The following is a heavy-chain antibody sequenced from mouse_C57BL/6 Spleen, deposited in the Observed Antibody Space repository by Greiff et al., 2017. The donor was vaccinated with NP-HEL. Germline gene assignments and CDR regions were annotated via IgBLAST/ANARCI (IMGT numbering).Heavy chain of an antibody. CDR3: ARRDYYGSSYLACFAY. J-gene: IGHJ3*01. Sequence: EVQLVESGGGLVKPGGSLKLSCAASGFTFSDYGMHWVRQAPETGLEWVAYISSGSSTIYYPDTVKGRFTISRDNAKNTLFLQMTSLRSEDTAMYYCARRDYYGSSYLACFAYWGDCTLVTVAA. V-gene: IGHV5-17*01. D-gene: IGHD1-1*01. CDR2: ISSGSSTI. CDR1: GFTFSDYG.